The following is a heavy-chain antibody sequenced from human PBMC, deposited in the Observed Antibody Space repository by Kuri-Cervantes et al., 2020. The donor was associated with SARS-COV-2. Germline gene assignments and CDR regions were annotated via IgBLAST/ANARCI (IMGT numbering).Heavy chain of an antibody. D-gene: IGHD3-22*01. V-gene: IGHV3-11*04. Sequence: GGSLRLSCAASGFTFSNYYMSWVRQAPGKGLEWLSYTSTNGDTRYYADSVKGRFTISRDNAKNSLYLQMNSLRAEDTAVYYCAKDLLGLYYYDSSGYHEHDAFNTW. CDR3: AKDLLGLYYYDSSGYHEHDAFNT. CDR1: GFTFSNYY. CDR2: TSTNGDTR. J-gene: IGHJ3*02.